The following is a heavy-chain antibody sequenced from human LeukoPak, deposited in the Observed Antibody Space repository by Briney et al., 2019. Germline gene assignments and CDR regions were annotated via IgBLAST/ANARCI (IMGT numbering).Heavy chain of an antibody. CDR3: ARGSYYYDSSGYYSQAKFDY. D-gene: IGHD3-22*01. V-gene: IGHV1-8*03. CDR1: GYTFTSYD. CDR2: MNPNSGNT. J-gene: IGHJ4*02. Sequence: ASVKVSCKASGYTFTSYDINWVRQATGQGLEWMGWMNPNSGNTGYAQKFQGRVTITADESTSTAYMELSSLRSEDTAVYYCARGSYYYDSSGYYSQAKFDYWGQGTLVTVSS.